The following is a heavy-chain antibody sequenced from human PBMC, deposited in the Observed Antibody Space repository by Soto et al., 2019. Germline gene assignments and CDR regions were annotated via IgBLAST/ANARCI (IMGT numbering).Heavy chain of an antibody. CDR3: AKGFRYAPTPPYYFDD. V-gene: IGHV3-23*01. CDR1: GFTFSSYA. Sequence: PGGSLRLSCAASGFTFSSYAMSWVRQAPGKGLEWVSVISGSGGSTYYADSVKGRFTISRDNSKNTLYLQMNSLRAEDTAVCYCAKGFRYAPTPPYYFDDSGQGTLVTVSS. J-gene: IGHJ4*02. CDR2: ISGSGGST. D-gene: IGHD5-12*01.